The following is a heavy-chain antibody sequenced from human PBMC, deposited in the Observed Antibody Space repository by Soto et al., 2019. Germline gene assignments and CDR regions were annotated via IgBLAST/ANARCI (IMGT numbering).Heavy chain of an antibody. CDR3: ARDPEMATILLDY. V-gene: IGHV3-30-3*01. CDR1: GFTFSSYA. Sequence: GGSLRLSCAASGFTFSSYAMHWVRQAPGKGLEWVAVISYDGSNKYYADSVKGRFTISRDNSKNTLYLQMNSLRAEDTAVYSCARDPEMATILLDYWGQGTLVTV. J-gene: IGHJ4*02. CDR2: ISYDGSNK. D-gene: IGHD5-12*01.